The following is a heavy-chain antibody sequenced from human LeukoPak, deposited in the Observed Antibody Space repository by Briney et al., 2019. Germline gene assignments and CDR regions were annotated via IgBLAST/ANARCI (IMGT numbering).Heavy chain of an antibody. CDR2: IGGSGGST. CDR1: GFTFSSYA. D-gene: IGHD6-6*01. V-gene: IGHV3-23*01. Sequence: GGSLRLSCAASGFTFSSYAMSWVRQAPGKGLEWVSAIGGSGGSTYYADSVKGRFTISRDNSKNTLYLQMNSLRAEDTAVYYCAKTPRRGSSSSGPTLFDYWGQGTLVTVSS. J-gene: IGHJ4*02. CDR3: AKTPRRGSSSSGPTLFDY.